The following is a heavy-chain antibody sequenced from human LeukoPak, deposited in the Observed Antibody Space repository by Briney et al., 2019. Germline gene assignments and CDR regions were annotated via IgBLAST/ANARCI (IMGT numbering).Heavy chain of an antibody. CDR1: GFTFSSFW. J-gene: IGHJ4*02. CDR2: INPDGGEI. D-gene: IGHD6-13*01. Sequence: GGSLRLSCAASGFTFSSFWMSWVRQAPGRGLEWVGSINPDGGEIYYVDSVKGRFTISRDNAKNSLYLQMNSLRAEDTAVYYCARGIAAADWGQGTLVTVSS. V-gene: IGHV3-7*05. CDR3: ARGIAAAD.